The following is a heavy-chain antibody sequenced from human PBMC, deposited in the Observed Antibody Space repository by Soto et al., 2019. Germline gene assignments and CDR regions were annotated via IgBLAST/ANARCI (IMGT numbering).Heavy chain of an antibody. CDR2: IYPGDSDT. V-gene: IGHV5-51*01. D-gene: IGHD6-13*01. Sequence: PGESLEISCKGSGYSFTSYWIGWVRQIPWKGLELMGIIYPGDSDTRYSPSFQGQVAISSHKSISTAYLRWSSLKASDTAMYYCARARGAAAGDYYYYGMDVWGQGTTVTVSS. J-gene: IGHJ6*01. CDR3: ARARGAAAGDYYYYGMDV. CDR1: GYSFTSYW.